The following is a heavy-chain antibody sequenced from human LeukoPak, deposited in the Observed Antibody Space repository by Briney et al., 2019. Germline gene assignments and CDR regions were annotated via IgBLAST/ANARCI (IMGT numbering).Heavy chain of an antibody. CDR1: GGSISSYY. CDR2: IYTSGST. D-gene: IGHD3-10*01. V-gene: IGHV4-4*07. J-gene: IGHJ1*01. Sequence: PSETLSLTCTVSGGSISSYYWSWIRQPAGKGLEWIGRIYTSGSTYYNPSLKSRVTISVDTSKNQFSLKLSSVTAADTAVYYCARHPNYYGSAAGELEYFQHWGQGTLVTVSS. CDR3: ARHPNYYGSAAGELEYFQH.